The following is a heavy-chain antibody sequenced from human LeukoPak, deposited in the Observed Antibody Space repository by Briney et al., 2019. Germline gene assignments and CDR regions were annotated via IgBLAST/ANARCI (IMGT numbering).Heavy chain of an antibody. J-gene: IGHJ4*02. CDR1: GGTFSSYA. D-gene: IGHD2-15*01. CDR2: IIPILGIA. Sequence: ASVKVSCKASGGTFSSYAISWVRQAPGQGLEWMGRIIPILGIANYAQKFQGRVTLSADRDTATTYMEVTSLRSEDTAMYYCARDHCSPGTCLGGHWGQGTLVTVSS. V-gene: IGHV1-69*04. CDR3: ARDHCSPGTCLGGH.